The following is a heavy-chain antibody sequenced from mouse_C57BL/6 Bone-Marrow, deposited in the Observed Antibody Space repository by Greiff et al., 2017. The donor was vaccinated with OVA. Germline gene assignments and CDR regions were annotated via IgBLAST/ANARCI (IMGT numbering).Heavy chain of an antibody. V-gene: IGHV7-3*01. CDR1: GFTFTNYY. D-gene: IGHD1-1*01. CDR3: ARYKGRVAVDYFDY. J-gene: IGHJ2*01. CDR2: IRNKPNGSTT. Sequence: EVKLEESGGGLVQPGDSLSLSCAASGFTFTNYYMSWVRQPPGKALEWLAFIRNKPNGSTTEYSASVKGRFTISRDNTKSILYLQMNALRAADSATYYCARYKGRVAVDYFDYWGQGTALTVSS.